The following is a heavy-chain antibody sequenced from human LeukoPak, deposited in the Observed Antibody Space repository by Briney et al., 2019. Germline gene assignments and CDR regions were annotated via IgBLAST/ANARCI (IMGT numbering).Heavy chain of an antibody. D-gene: IGHD2-15*01. J-gene: IGHJ4*02. CDR2: MNPNSGNT. Sequence: ASVKVSCTASGYTFTSYDINWVRQAPGQGLEWMGWMNPNSGNTGYAQKFQGRVTMTRNTSISTAYMELSSLRSEDTAVYYCARGGMILGYCSGGSCYTLTPHRNFDYWGQGTLVTVSS. CDR1: GYTFTSYD. CDR3: ARGGMILGYCSGGSCYTLTPHRNFDY. V-gene: IGHV1-8*01.